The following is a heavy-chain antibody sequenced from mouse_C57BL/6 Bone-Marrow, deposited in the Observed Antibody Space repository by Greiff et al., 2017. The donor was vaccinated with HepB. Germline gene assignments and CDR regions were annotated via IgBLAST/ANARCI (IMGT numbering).Heavy chain of an antibody. CDR2: IYPSDSET. Sequence: QVQLKQPGAELVRPGSSVKLSCKASGYTFTSYWMDWVKQRPGQGLEWIGNIYPSDSETHYNQKFKDKATLTVDKSSSTAYMQLSSLTSEDSAVYYCARPTTVVARYFDVWGTGTTVTVSS. CDR1: GYTFTSYW. D-gene: IGHD1-1*01. CDR3: ARPTTVVARYFDV. J-gene: IGHJ1*03. V-gene: IGHV1-61*01.